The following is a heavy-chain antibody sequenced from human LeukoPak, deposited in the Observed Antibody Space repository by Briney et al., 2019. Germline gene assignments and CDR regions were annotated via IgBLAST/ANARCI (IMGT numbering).Heavy chain of an antibody. Sequence: SETLSLTCAVYGGSFSGYYWSWIRQPPGKGLEWIGEINHSGSTNCNPSLKSRVTISVDTSKNQFSLKLSSVTAADTAVYYCARGLVAGSIDYWGQGTLVTVSS. CDR3: ARGLVAGSIDY. D-gene: IGHD6-19*01. CDR2: INHSGST. CDR1: GGSFSGYY. V-gene: IGHV4-34*01. J-gene: IGHJ4*02.